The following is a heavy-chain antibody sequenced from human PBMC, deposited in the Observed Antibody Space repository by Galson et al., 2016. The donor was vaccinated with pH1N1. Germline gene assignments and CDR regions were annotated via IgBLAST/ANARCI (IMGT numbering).Heavy chain of an antibody. J-gene: IGHJ6*02. V-gene: IGHV3-30*04. CDR3: ARVFEEYFLYGMDV. D-gene: IGHD2/OR15-2a*01. Sequence: SLRLSCAASGFPFSSYAMHWVRQAPGKGLAWVAVVSYDGKNKYLADSVKGRFTISRDNSKNTVYLQMNSLGPDDTAVYYCARVFEEYFLYGMDVWGQGTTVTGSS. CDR2: VSYDGKNK. CDR1: GFPFSSYA.